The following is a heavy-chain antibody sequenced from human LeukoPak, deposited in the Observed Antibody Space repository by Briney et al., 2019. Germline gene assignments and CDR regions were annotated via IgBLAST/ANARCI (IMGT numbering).Heavy chain of an antibody. V-gene: IGHV3-23*01. Sequence: GGSLRLSCAASGFTFSSYAMSWVRQAPGMGLEWVSAISGSGGSTYYADSVKGRFTISRDNSKNTLYLQMNSLRAEDTAVYYCAKDPTLGYYYYGMDVWGQGTTVTVSS. D-gene: IGHD7-27*01. CDR3: AKDPTLGYYYYGMDV. CDR2: ISGSGGST. J-gene: IGHJ6*02. CDR1: GFTFSSYA.